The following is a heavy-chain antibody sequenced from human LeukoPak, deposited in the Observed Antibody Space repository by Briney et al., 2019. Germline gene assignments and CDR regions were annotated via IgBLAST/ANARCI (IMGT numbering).Heavy chain of an antibody. Sequence: GGSLRLSCAASGFTFSSYELNWARQAPGKGLEWVSYITSSGTTIYYADSVKGRFTISRDNAKNSLFLQMNSLRAEDTAVYYCARGLRSNYWGQGTLVTVSS. CDR2: ITSSGTTI. CDR3: ARGLRSNY. CDR1: GFTFSSYE. V-gene: IGHV3-48*03. J-gene: IGHJ4*02. D-gene: IGHD4-17*01.